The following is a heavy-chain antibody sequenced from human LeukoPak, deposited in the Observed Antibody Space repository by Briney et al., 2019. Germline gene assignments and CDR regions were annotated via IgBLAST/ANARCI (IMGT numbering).Heavy chain of an antibody. Sequence: SETLSLTCTVSGGSISSYYWSWIRQPPGKGLQWIGYIYYSGSTNYNPSLKSRVTISVDTSKNQFSLKLSSVTAADTAVYYCARGRSSSWYPGDYWGQGTLVTVSS. J-gene: IGHJ4*02. CDR2: IYYSGST. V-gene: IGHV4-59*01. D-gene: IGHD6-13*01. CDR1: GGSISSYY. CDR3: ARGRSSSWYPGDY.